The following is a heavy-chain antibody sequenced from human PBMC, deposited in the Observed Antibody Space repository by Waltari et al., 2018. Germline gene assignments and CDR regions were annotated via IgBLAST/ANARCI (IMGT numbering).Heavy chain of an antibody. CDR2: IYSGGNT. D-gene: IGHD6-19*01. CDR3: AKQSPSYTRGGYPLES. J-gene: IGHJ4*02. Sequence: EVQLVESGGNLIQPGGSLRLSCAASGFTVRNNFISWVRQAPGKGLGWVSIIYSGGNTYDAGAVKGRFTNSRDNGKNMVYLEMNSRRAEDTAVYYCAKQSPSYTRGGYPLESWGPGTLVTVSP. V-gene: IGHV3-53*01. CDR1: GFTVRNNF.